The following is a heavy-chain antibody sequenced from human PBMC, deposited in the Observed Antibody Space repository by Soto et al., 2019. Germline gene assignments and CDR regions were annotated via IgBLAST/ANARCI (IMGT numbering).Heavy chain of an antibody. V-gene: IGHV3-48*02. CDR3: DRDGAVAGKRYFYGMDV. D-gene: IGHD6-19*01. CDR1: GFTLSSYA. Sequence: EVQLVESGGGLVQPGESLRVSCAASGFTLSSYAMTWVRQAPGKGLEWLSYISSSGSVISYSDSVKGRFTVSRDYAKNSLSLQMNSLSDEDTAVYYCDRDGAVAGKRYFYGMDVWGQGTTVTVSS. J-gene: IGHJ6*02. CDR2: ISSSGSVI.